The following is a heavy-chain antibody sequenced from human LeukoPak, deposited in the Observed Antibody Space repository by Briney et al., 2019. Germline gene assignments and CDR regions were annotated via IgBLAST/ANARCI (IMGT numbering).Heavy chain of an antibody. Sequence: GASVKVSCKASGYTFTDYYIHWVRQAPGQGLEWMGRINPNSGGTNYAQKFQGRVTMTRDTSISTVYMELRRLRSDETAVYYCARDFERPDYWGQGTLVTVSS. V-gene: IGHV1-2*06. J-gene: IGHJ4*02. CDR3: ARDFERPDY. CDR2: INPNSGGT. CDR1: GYTFTDYY.